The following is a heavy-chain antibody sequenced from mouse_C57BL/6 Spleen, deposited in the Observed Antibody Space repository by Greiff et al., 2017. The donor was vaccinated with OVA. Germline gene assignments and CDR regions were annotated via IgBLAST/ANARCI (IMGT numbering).Heavy chain of an antibody. J-gene: IGHJ4*01. D-gene: IGHD1-1*01. CDR1: GYAFSSYW. V-gene: IGHV1-80*01. CDR2: IYPGDGDT. CDR3: ARLPRNYYGSSYEAMDY. Sequence: QVQLKESGAELVKPGASVKISCKASGYAFSSYWMNWVKQRPGKGLEWIGQIYPGDGDTNYNGKFKGKATLTADKSSSTAYMQLSSLTSEDSAVYFCARLPRNYYGSSYEAMDYWGQGTSVTVSS.